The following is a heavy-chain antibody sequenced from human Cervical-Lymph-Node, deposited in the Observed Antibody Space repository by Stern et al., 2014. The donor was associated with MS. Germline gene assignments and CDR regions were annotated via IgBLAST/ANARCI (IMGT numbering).Heavy chain of an antibody. D-gene: IGHD6-19*01. CDR2: IDYSGTP. V-gene: IGHV4-30-4*01. CDR3: ARDFTVAGSFDY. Sequence: QVHLQESGPGLVRPSQTLSLTCTVSGGSISSGDYYWSWIRQPPGEGLEWIGYIDYSGTPYYNPSLKTRLAISIDTSNNQFSLSLSSVTAADTAVYYCARDFTVAGSFDYWGQGTLVSVSS. CDR1: GGSISSGDYY. J-gene: IGHJ4*02.